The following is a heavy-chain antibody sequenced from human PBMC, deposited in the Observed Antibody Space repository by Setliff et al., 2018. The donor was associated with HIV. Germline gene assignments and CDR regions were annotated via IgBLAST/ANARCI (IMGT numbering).Heavy chain of an antibody. Sequence: ASVKVSCKASGYTFTSDYIHWVRQAPGQGLEWMGIINPAGNPTGYAQKFQGRVTITRNTSISTAYMDLRSLRSDDTAMYFCARDHIDWPEGPDYWGQGALVTVSS. CDR2: INPAGNPT. D-gene: IGHD3-9*01. CDR3: ARDHIDWPEGPDY. CDR1: GYTFTSDY. J-gene: IGHJ4*02. V-gene: IGHV1-8*01.